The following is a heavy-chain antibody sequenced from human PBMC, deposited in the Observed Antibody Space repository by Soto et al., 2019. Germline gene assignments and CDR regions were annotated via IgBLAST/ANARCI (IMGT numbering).Heavy chain of an antibody. J-gene: IGHJ5*02. CDR3: AKDQSGSHDRAGGDP. Sequence: QVQLVESGGGVVQPGRSLRLSCAASGFTFSSYGMHWVRQAPGKGLEWVAVISYDGSNKYYADSVKGRFTISRDNSKNTLYLQMNSLRAEDTAVYYCAKDQSGSHDRAGGDPWGQGTLVTVSS. V-gene: IGHV3-30*18. CDR2: ISYDGSNK. D-gene: IGHD1-26*01. CDR1: GFTFSSYG.